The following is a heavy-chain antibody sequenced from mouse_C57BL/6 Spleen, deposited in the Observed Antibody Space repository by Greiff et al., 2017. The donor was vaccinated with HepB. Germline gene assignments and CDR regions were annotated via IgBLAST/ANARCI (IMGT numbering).Heavy chain of an antibody. J-gene: IGHJ3*01. Sequence: EVHLVESGPGLVKPSQSLSLTCSVTGYSITSGYYWNWIRQFPGNKLEWMGYISYDGSNNYNPSLKNRISITRDTSKNQFFLKLNSVTTEDTATYYCARDLVTTRGAWFAYWGQGTLVTVSA. V-gene: IGHV3-6*01. CDR3: ARDLVTTRGAWFAY. CDR2: ISYDGSN. D-gene: IGHD2-2*01. CDR1: GYSITSGYY.